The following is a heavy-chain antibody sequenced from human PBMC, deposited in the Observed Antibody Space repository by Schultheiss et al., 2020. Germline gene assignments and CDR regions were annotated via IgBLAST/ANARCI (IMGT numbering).Heavy chain of an antibody. J-gene: IGHJ6*03. Sequence: GGSLRLSCSASGFTFSSYAMHWVRQAPGKGLEWVSAISGSGGSTYYADSVKGRFTISRDNSKNTLYLQMNSLRAEDTAVYYCARDYGEDMVRGVISWSYMDVWGKGTTVTVSS. CDR2: ISGSGGST. CDR1: GFTFSSYA. D-gene: IGHD3-10*01. CDR3: ARDYGEDMVRGVISWSYMDV. V-gene: IGHV3-23*01.